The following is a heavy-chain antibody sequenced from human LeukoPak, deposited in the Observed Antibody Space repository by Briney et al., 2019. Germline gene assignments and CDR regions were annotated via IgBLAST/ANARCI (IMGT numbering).Heavy chain of an antibody. D-gene: IGHD1-26*01. V-gene: IGHV3-30*03. J-gene: IGHJ4*02. Sequence: GRSLRLSCAASGFTFSSYGMHWVRQAPGKGLEWVAVISYDGSDKYYADSVKGRFTISRDNSKNTLFLQMNSPRAEDTAVYYCGSGTYLYYFDHWGQGTLVTVSS. CDR2: ISYDGSDK. CDR3: GSGTYLYYFDH. CDR1: GFTFSSYG.